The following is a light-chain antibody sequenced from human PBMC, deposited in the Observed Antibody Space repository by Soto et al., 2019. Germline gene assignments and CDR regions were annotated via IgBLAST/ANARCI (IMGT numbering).Light chain of an antibody. V-gene: IGKV3-11*01. CDR3: QQRSNWPPYT. CDR1: QSVSSY. CDR2: DAS. Sequence: EIVLTQSPATLSLSPGARATLSCRASQSVSSYLAWYQQKPGQPPRLLIYDASNRATGIPARFSASGSGTDVTLTISSLEPEEFAVDYCQQRSNWPPYTFGQGTKLEIK. J-gene: IGKJ2*01.